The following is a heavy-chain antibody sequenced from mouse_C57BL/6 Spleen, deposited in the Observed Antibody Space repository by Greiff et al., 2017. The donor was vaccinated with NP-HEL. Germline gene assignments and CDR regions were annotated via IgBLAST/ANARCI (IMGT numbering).Heavy chain of an antibody. CDR3: ARDGYYTFMDY. V-gene: IGHV1-80*01. Sequence: QVQLQQSGAELVKPGASVKISCKASGYAFSSYWMNWVKQRPGKGLEWIGQIYPGDGDTNYNGKFKGKATLTADKSSSTAYMQLSSLTSEDSAVYFCARDGYYTFMDYWGQGTSVTVSS. D-gene: IGHD2-3*01. J-gene: IGHJ4*01. CDR1: GYAFSSYW. CDR2: IYPGDGDT.